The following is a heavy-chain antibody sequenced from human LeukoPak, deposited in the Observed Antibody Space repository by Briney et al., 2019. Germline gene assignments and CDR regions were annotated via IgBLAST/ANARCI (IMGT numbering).Heavy chain of an antibody. D-gene: IGHD5-12*01. Sequence: ASVTVSFKASGYTFTSYGISWVRQAPGQGLEWMGWISAYNGNTNYAQKLQGRVTMTTDTSTSTAYMELRSLRSDDTAVYYCARAQSGYDRYYYFDYWGQGTLVTVSS. V-gene: IGHV1-18*01. CDR1: GYTFTSYG. CDR3: ARAQSGYDRYYYFDY. CDR2: ISAYNGNT. J-gene: IGHJ4*02.